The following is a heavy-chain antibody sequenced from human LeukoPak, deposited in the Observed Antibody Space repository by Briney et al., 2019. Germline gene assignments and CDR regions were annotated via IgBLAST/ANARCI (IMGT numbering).Heavy chain of an antibody. V-gene: IGHV1-69*13. CDR3: ARAPGRDGYNYFDY. CDR2: IIPIFGTA. D-gene: IGHD5-24*01. CDR1: GGTFSSYA. J-gene: IGHJ4*02. Sequence: GASVKVSCKASGGTFSSYAISWVRQAPGQGLEWMGGIIPIFGTANYAQKFQGRVTITADESTSTAYMELSSLRSEDTAVYYCARAPGRDGYNYFDYWGQGTLVTVSS.